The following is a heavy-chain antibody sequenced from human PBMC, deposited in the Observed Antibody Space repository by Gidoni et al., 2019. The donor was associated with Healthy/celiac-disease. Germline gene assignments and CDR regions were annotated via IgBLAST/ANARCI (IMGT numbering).Heavy chain of an antibody. CDR1: GFTFSCYD. Sequence: EVQLVESGGGLVQPGGSLRLSCAASGFTFSCYDMHWVRQATGKGLEWVSAIGTAGDTYYPGSVKGRFTITRENAKNSLYLQMNSLRAGDTAVYYCARGSAAGTDYYYGMDVWGQGTTVTVSS. CDR2: IGTAGDT. CDR3: ARGSAAGTDYYYGMDV. J-gene: IGHJ6*02. D-gene: IGHD6-13*01. V-gene: IGHV3-13*01.